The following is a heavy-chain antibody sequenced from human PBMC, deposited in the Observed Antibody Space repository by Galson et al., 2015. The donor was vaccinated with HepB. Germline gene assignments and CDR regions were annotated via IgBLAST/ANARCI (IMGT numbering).Heavy chain of an antibody. Sequence: SLRLSCAASGFTVSSNYMSWVRQAPGKGLEWVSVIYSGGSTYYADSVKGRFTISRDNSKNTLYLQMNSLRAEDTAVYYCARGSEGYDILTGLGPFDYWGQGTLVTVSS. CDR2: IYSGGST. J-gene: IGHJ4*02. CDR1: GFTVSSNY. V-gene: IGHV3-53*01. D-gene: IGHD3-9*01. CDR3: ARGSEGYDILTGLGPFDY.